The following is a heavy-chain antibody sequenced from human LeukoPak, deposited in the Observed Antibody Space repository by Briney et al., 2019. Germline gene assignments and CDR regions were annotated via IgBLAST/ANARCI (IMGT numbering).Heavy chain of an antibody. Sequence: PSETLSLTCTVSGGSISGYYWSWIRQPPGKGLDWIGYVYYSGSTSYNPSLKRRVTTIVDTSNNQFFLQLITVIAADTAAFYYARVHLVFAYWGRRTLVTVSS. D-gene: IGHD6-6*01. CDR2: VYYSGST. CDR1: GGSISGYY. CDR3: ARVHLVFAY. J-gene: IGHJ4*02. V-gene: IGHV4-59*01.